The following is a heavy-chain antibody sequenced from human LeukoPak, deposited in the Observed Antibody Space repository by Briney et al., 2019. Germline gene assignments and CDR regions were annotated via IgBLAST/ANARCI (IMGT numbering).Heavy chain of an antibody. Sequence: GGSLRLPCAASGSTFSTSAMSWVRQAPGKGLEWVSSISTTVGNTYYADSVKGRFTISRDNSNNTLYLQMNSLTAEDTAVYYCTKRAEFGGFDPWGQGTLVTVSS. CDR3: TKRAEFGGFDP. J-gene: IGHJ5*02. CDR1: GSTFSTSA. D-gene: IGHD3-10*01. CDR2: ISTTVGNT. V-gene: IGHV3-23*01.